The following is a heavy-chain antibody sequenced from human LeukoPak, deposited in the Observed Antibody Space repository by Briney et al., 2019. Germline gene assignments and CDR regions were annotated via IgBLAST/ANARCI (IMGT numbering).Heavy chain of an antibody. CDR3: ARSRGTGAFDI. CDR2: ISGYNGNT. CDR1: GDTFNSYG. J-gene: IGHJ3*02. Sequence: ASVKVSCKAYGDTFNSYGITWVRQAPGQGLEWIGWISGYNGNTNYAQNIQGRVTMTTDTSTSTAYMELRSLRSDDTAVYYCARSRGTGAFDIWGQGTMVSVSS. V-gene: IGHV1-18*01.